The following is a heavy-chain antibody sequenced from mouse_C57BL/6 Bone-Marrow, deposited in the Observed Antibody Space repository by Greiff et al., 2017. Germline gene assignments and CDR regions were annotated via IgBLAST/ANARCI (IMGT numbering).Heavy chain of an antibody. Sequence: VQLQQSGPELVKPGASVKISCKASGYAFSSSWMNWVKQRPGKGLEWIGRIYPGDGDTNYNGKFKGKATLTADKSSSTAYMQLSSLTSEDSAVYFCARGLYYTAFAYWGQGTLVTVSA. CDR3: ARGLYYTAFAY. J-gene: IGHJ3*01. V-gene: IGHV1-82*01. D-gene: IGHD2-1*01. CDR2: IYPGDGDT. CDR1: GYAFSSSW.